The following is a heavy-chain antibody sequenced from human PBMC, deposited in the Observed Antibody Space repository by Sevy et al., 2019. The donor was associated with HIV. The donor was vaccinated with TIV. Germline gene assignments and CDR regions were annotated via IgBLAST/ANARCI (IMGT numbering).Heavy chain of an antibody. CDR1: GFTFSSYA. CDR3: AKVPGDYYDSSGYTFDY. V-gene: IGHV3-23*01. Sequence: GALRLSCAASGFTFSSYAMSWVRQAPGKGLEWVSAISGSGGSTYYADSVKGRFTISRDNSKNTLYLQMNSLRAEDTAVYYCAKVPGDYYDSSGYTFDYWGQGTLVTVSS. D-gene: IGHD3-22*01. J-gene: IGHJ4*02. CDR2: ISGSGGST.